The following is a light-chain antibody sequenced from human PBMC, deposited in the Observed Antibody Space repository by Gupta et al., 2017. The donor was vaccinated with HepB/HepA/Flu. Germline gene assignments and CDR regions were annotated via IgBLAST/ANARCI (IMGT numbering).Light chain of an antibody. Sequence: QSVLTQPPSVSEAPRQRVTISCSGSSSNIGNNDVSWYQQLPGKAPKLLIYCDDLLPSGVSDRFSGSKSGTSASLAISGLQSEDEADYYCAVWDDSLNAYVFGTGTKVTVL. V-gene: IGLV1-36*01. J-gene: IGLJ1*01. CDR3: AVWDDSLNAYV. CDR2: CDD. CDR1: SSNIGNND.